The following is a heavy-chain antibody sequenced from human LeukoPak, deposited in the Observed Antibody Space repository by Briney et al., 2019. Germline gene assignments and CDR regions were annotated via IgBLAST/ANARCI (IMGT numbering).Heavy chain of an antibody. D-gene: IGHD6-13*01. CDR2: INHSGST. J-gene: IGHJ4*02. CDR1: GGSFSGYY. CDR3: ARGVHWQQLAKSFDY. V-gene: IGHV4-34*01. Sequence: SETLSLTCAVYGGSFSGYYWSWIRQPPGKGLEWIGEINHSGSTNYNPSLKSRVTISEDTSKNQFSLKLSSVTAADTAVYYCARGVHWQQLAKSFDYWGQGTLVTVSS.